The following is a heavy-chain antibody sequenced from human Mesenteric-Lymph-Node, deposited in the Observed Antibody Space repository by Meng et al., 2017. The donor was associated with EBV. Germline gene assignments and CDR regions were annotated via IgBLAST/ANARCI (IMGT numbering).Heavy chain of an antibody. D-gene: IGHD6-19*01. CDR2: IYHSGST. CDR1: GGSISRSNW. Sequence: QQWGAGRVKSSGDRATPCAASGGSISRSNWWSWVRQPPGKGLEWIGEIYHSGSTNYNPSLKSRFTISVDKSKNQFSLNLSSVTAADTAVYYCARVGQWLPIDYWGQGTLVTVSS. CDR3: ARVGQWLPIDY. V-gene: IGHV4-4*02. J-gene: IGHJ4*02.